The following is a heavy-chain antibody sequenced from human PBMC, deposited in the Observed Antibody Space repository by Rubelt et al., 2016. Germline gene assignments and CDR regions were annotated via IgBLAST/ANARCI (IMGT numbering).Heavy chain of an antibody. Sequence: TFTDYYIQWVRQAPGQGLEWMGRINPNSGGTNYAQKFQGRVTMTRDTSITTAYMELSSLRSDDTALYYCAQDGVYGMDVWGQGTTVTVSS. CDR3: AQDGVYGMDV. J-gene: IGHJ6*02. CDR2: INPNSGGT. V-gene: IGHV1-2*06. CDR1: TFTDYY. D-gene: IGHD2-8*01.